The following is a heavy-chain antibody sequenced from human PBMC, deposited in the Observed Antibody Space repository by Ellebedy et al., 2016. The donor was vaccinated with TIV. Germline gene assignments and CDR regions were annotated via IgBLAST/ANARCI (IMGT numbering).Heavy chain of an antibody. CDR2: IIPIFGTA. CDR1: GYTFTSYG. V-gene: IGHV1-69*13. D-gene: IGHD2-8*01. Sequence: SVKVSXXASGYTFTSYGISWVRQAPGQGLEWMGGIIPIFGTANYAQKFQGRVTITADESTSTAYMELSSLRSEDTAVYYCARCHGDYDYYGMDVWGQGTTVTVSS. J-gene: IGHJ6*02. CDR3: ARCHGDYDYYGMDV.